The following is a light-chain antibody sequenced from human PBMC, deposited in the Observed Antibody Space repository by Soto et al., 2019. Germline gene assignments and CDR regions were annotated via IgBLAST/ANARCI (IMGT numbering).Light chain of an antibody. J-gene: IGKJ1*01. CDR1: QSVRSN. CDR3: HQRQSWPRT. V-gene: IGKV3-15*01. CDR2: GAS. Sequence: EIVMTQSPATLSVSPGERATLSCRASQSVRSNLAWYQQKPGQAPRLLIYGASTRATGIPARFSGSGSGTEFTFTVSSLQSEDFAVYYCHQRQSWPRTFGQGTKVDIK.